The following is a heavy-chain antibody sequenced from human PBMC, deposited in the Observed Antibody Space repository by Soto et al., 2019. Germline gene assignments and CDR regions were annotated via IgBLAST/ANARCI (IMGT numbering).Heavy chain of an antibody. J-gene: IGHJ4*02. D-gene: IGHD3-9*01. CDR2: IYPGDSDT. CDR1: GYSFTSYW. CDR3: ARDKDWAFDY. Sequence: PGESLKISCKGSGYSFTSYWIGWVRQMPGKGLEWMGIIYPGDSDTRYSPSFQGQVTISADRSISTAYLLLNSLRAEDTAVYYCARDKDWAFDYWGQGTLVTVSS. V-gene: IGHV5-51*01.